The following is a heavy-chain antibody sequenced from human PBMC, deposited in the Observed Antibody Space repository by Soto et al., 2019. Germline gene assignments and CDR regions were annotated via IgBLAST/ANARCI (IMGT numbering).Heavy chain of an antibody. Sequence: QVQLVQSGAEVKKPGSSVKVSCKASGGTFSSYTSSWVRQAPGQGLEWMGRIIPILGIANYAQKFQGRVTIIADKSTSTAYMELSSLRSEDTAVYYCARDHGDGSGRVRLSPDYYYYMDVWGKGTTVTVSS. J-gene: IGHJ6*03. CDR3: ARDHGDGSGRVRLSPDYYYYMDV. V-gene: IGHV1-69*08. CDR1: GGTFSSYT. D-gene: IGHD3-10*01. CDR2: IIPILGIA.